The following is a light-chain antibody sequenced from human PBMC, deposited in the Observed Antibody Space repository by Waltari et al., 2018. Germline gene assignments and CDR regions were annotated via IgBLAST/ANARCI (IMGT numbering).Light chain of an antibody. J-gene: IGKJ1*01. CDR3: QKYNSSPWT. CDR2: GAS. CDR1: QSVSSY. V-gene: IGKV3-20*01. Sequence: VILTQSPATVFLSPGERAILSCRASQSVSSYLAWYQEKPGQAPRLLIYGASSRATGIPDRFSGSGSGTDFTLTISSLEPEDVAVYYCQKYNSSPWTFGQGTKVEIK.